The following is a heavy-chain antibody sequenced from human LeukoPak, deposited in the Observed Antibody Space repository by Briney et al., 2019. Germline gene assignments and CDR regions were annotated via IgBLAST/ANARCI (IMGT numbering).Heavy chain of an antibody. Sequence: RTSETLSLTCTVSGGSISSYYWSWIRQPPGKGLEWLGYIYYSGSTNYNPSLKSRVTISVDTSKNQFSLKLSSVTAADTAVYYCARDFGSPNNWFDPWGQGTLVTVSS. CDR3: ARDFGSPNNWFDP. J-gene: IGHJ5*02. V-gene: IGHV4-59*01. D-gene: IGHD1-26*01. CDR2: IYYSGST. CDR1: GGSISSYY.